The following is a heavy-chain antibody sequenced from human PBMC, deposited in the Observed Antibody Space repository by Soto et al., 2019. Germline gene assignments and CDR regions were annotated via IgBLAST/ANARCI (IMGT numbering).Heavy chain of an antibody. CDR2: IIPIFGTA. V-gene: IGHV1-69*13. J-gene: IGHJ4*02. CDR1: GGTFSSYA. D-gene: IGHD1-26*01. Sequence: ASVKVSCKASGGTFSSYAISWVRQAPGQGLEWMGGIIPIFGTANYAQKFQGRVTITADESTSTAYMELSSLRSEDTAVYYCAREDPRELLSIDYWGQGTLVTVSS. CDR3: AREDPRELLSIDY.